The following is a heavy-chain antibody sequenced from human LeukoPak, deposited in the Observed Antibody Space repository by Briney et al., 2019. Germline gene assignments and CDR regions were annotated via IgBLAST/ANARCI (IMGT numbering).Heavy chain of an antibody. Sequence: VASVTVSCKASGGTFSSYAISWVRQAPGQGLEWMGGIIPIFGTANYAQKFQGRVTITADESTSTAYMELSSLRSEDTAVYYCATNAQYYYDSSGYYYNWFDPWGQGTLVTVSS. D-gene: IGHD3-22*01. CDR1: GGTFSSYA. CDR3: ATNAQYYYDSSGYYYNWFDP. CDR2: IIPIFGTA. J-gene: IGHJ5*02. V-gene: IGHV1-69*13.